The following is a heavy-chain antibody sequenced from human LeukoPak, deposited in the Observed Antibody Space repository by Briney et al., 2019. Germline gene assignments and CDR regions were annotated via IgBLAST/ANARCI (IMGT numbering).Heavy chain of an antibody. CDR2: IYYSGST. Sequence: PSGTLSLTCTVSGGSISSGGHFWSWIRQHPGKGLEWIGYIYYSGSTNYNPSLKSRVTISVDTSKNQFSLRLNSVTAADTAVYYCTRDGPRSSGYPDTWGQGTLVTVSS. CDR3: TRDGPRSSGYPDT. D-gene: IGHD3-22*01. CDR1: GGSISSGGHF. J-gene: IGHJ5*02. V-gene: IGHV4-31*03.